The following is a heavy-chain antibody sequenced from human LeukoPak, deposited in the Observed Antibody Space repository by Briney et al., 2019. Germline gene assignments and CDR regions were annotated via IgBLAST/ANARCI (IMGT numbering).Heavy chain of an antibody. CDR3: ARVVGYCSSTSCYWDY. CDR2: INWNGGST. CDR1: GFTFDDYG. D-gene: IGHD2-2*01. Sequence: GGSLRLSRAASGFTFDDYGMSWVRQAPGKGLEWVSGINWNGGSTGYADSVKGRFTISRDNAKNSLYLQMNSLRAEDTALYYCARVVGYCSSTSCYWDYWGQGTLVTVSS. J-gene: IGHJ4*02. V-gene: IGHV3-20*04.